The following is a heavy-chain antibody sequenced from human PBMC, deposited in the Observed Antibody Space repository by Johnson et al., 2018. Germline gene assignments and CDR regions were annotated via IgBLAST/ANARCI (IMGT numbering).Heavy chain of an antibody. V-gene: IGHV3-49*05. J-gene: IGHJ3*02. CDR2: IRSKAYGGTT. D-gene: IGHD3-22*01. Sequence: VRLVQSGGGLVKPGRSLRLSCTASGFTFGDYAMSWFRQAPGKGLEWVGFIRSKAYGGTTEYAASVKGRFTIYRDDSKSIAYLQMKSLKTEDTAVYYCTRGGDYYYDSSGYSNAFDIWGQGTMVTVSS. CDR3: TRGGDYYYDSSGYSNAFDI. CDR1: GFTFGDYA.